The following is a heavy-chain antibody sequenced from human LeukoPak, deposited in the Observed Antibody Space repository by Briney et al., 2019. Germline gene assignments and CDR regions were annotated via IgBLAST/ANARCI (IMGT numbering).Heavy chain of an antibody. CDR3: ARVRCSSTSCYTAKKSNWFDP. CDR1: GYTFTSYD. CDR2: MNPNSGNT. V-gene: IGHV1-8*03. D-gene: IGHD2-2*02. Sequence: GASVKVSCKASGYTFTSYDINWVRQATGQGLEWMGWMNPNSGNTGYAQKFQGRVTITRNTSISTAYMELSSLRSEDTAVYYCARVRCSSTSCYTAKKSNWFDPWGQGTLVTVSS. J-gene: IGHJ5*02.